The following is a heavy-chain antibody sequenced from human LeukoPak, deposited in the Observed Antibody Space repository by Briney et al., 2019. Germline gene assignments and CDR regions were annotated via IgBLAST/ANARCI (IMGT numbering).Heavy chain of an antibody. CDR3: AGSTTGTTNNWFDP. D-gene: IGHD1-1*01. V-gene: IGHV1-69*04. CDR2: IIPILGIA. Sequence: SVKVSCKASGGTFSSYAISWVRQAPGQGLEWMGRIIPILGIANYAQKFQGRVTITADKSTSTAYMELSSLRPEDTAVYYCAGSTTGTTNNWFDPWGQGTLVTVSS. CDR1: GGTFSSYA. J-gene: IGHJ5*02.